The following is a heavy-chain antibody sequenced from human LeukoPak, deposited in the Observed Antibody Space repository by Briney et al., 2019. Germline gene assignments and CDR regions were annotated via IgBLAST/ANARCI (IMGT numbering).Heavy chain of an antibody. CDR2: IWYDGSNK. D-gene: IGHD3-10*01. CDR1: GFTFSSYS. V-gene: IGHV3-33*08. Sequence: GGSLRLSCAASGFTFSSYSMTWVRQAPGKGLEWVAVIWYDGSNKYYADSVKGRFTISRDNSKNTLYLQMNSLRAEDTAVYYCAREGSGSGNHRGAYYFDYWGQGTLVTVSS. CDR3: AREGSGSGNHRGAYYFDY. J-gene: IGHJ4*02.